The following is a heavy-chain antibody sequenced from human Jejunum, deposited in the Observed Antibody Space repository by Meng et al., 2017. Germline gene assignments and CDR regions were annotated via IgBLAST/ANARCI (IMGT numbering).Heavy chain of an antibody. CDR1: GVSISSIYW. CDR2: IYFTGGT. CDR3: ARHGYYTPDKYYFDY. Sequence: QVQLQEAGPGLVKPSGTLSLTCAVSGVSISSIYWWSWVRQPPGKGLEWIGAIYFTGGTYYSPSLTGRVTISVDTSKNQFSLKLNSVTAADTALYFCARHGYYTPDKYYFDYWSQGTLVTVSS. J-gene: IGHJ4*02. D-gene: IGHD3-22*01. V-gene: IGHV4-4*02.